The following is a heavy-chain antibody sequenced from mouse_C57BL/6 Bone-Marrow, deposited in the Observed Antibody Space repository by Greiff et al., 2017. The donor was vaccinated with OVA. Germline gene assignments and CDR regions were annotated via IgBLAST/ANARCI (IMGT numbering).Heavy chain of an antibody. V-gene: IGHV1-81*01. Sequence: VKLMESGAELARPGASVKLSCKASGYTFTSYGISWVKQRTGQGLEWIGEIYPRSGNTYYNEKFKGKATLTADKSSSTAYMELRSLTSEDSAVYFCARKLAGLDYWGQGTTLTVSS. CDR3: ARKLAGLDY. CDR2: IYPRSGNT. CDR1: GYTFTSYG. D-gene: IGHD4-1*01. J-gene: IGHJ2*01.